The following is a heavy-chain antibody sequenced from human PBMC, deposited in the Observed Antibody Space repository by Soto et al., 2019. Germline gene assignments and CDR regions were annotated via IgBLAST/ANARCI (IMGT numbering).Heavy chain of an antibody. V-gene: IGHV1-46*01. D-gene: IGHD3-10*01. CDR2: INPSGGST. Sequence: QVQLVQSGAEVKKPGASVKVSCKASGYTFTSYYMHWVRQAPGQGLEWMGIINPSGGSTSYAQKSQGRVXXTXDXXTSTVYMELSSLRSEDTAVYYCARDPGVEMVVMDYWGQGTMVTVSS. CDR1: GYTFTSYY. J-gene: IGHJ4*02. CDR3: ARDPGVEMVVMDY.